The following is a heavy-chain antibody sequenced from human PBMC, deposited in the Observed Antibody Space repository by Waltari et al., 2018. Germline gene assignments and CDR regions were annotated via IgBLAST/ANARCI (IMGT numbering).Heavy chain of an antibody. CDR3: TTLARGESGDY. CDR2: LRHIGGDT. CDR1: GFTISNYA. V-gene: IGHV3-23*04. D-gene: IGHD3-10*01. J-gene: IGHJ4*02. Sequence: EVQLVESGGGLVQPGGSLRLSCAASGFTISNYAMSWVRQVPGKGLEGVSALRHIGGDTHYADSVKGRFTVSRDNAQNSLYLQMNNLRAEDTAVYYCTTLARGESGDYWGQGTLVTVSS.